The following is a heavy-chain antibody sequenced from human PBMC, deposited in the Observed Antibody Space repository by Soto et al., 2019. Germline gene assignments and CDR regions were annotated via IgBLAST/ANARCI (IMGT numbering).Heavy chain of an antibody. CDR3: ARGRYYDSSGSPANWFDP. Sequence: ASVKVSCKASGYTFTSYDINWVRQATGQGLEWMGWMNPNSGNTGYAQKFQGRVTMTRNTSISTAYMELSSLRSEDTAVYYCARGRYYDSSGSPANWFDPWGQGTLDTVSS. CDR1: GYTFTSYD. J-gene: IGHJ5*02. D-gene: IGHD3-22*01. CDR2: MNPNSGNT. V-gene: IGHV1-8*01.